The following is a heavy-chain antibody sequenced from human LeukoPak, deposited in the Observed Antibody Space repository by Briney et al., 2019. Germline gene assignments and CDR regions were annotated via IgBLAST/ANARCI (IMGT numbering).Heavy chain of an antibody. CDR2: FDPEDGET. Sequence: ASVKVPCKVSGYTLTELSMHWVRQAPGKGLEWMGGFDPEDGETIYAQKFQGRVTMTEDTSTDTAYMELSSLRSEDTAVYYCATGRYYDSSQPPDLWYWGQGTLVTVSS. CDR1: GYTLTELS. J-gene: IGHJ4*02. CDR3: ATGRYYDSSQPPDLWY. V-gene: IGHV1-24*01. D-gene: IGHD3-22*01.